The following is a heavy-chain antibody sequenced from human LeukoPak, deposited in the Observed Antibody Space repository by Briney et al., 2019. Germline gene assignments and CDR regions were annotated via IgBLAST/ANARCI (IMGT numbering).Heavy chain of an antibody. Sequence: SETLSLTCTVSGGSISSGSHYWSWIRQPAGKGLEWIGRIYTSGTTNYNPSLKSRATISVDTSKNQFSLKLSSVTAADTAVYYCARVGGGGYYYDSSGYYSDYWGQGTLVTVSS. V-gene: IGHV4-61*02. J-gene: IGHJ4*02. CDR3: ARVGGGGYYYDSSGYYSDY. CDR1: GGSISSGSHY. D-gene: IGHD3-22*01. CDR2: IYTSGTT.